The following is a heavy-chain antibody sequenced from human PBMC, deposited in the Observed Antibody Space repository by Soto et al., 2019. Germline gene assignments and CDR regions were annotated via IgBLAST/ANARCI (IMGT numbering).Heavy chain of an antibody. CDR3: ARDNPRIEYFYYGMDV. J-gene: IGHJ6*02. Sequence: SVKVSCKASGGTFSSYAISWVRQAPGQGLEWMGGIIPIFGTANYAQKFQGRVTITADKSTSTAYMELSSLRSEDTAVYYCARDNPRIEYFYYGMDVLGHGTTVTFSS. CDR1: GGTFSSYA. V-gene: IGHV1-69*06. CDR2: IIPIFGTA.